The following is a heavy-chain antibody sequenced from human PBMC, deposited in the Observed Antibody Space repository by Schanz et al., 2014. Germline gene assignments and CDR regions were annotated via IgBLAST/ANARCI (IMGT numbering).Heavy chain of an antibody. Sequence: QVQLVQSGAEVKKPGASVKVSCKASGYSFISHAIHWVRQAPGQRLEWMGWINAANGNTRYSQKFQGRVTITADRSTSTAYMELSSLRSEDTAVYFCARDFSAYVGNYFDYWGQGTLXTVSS. CDR3: ARDFSAYVGNYFDY. J-gene: IGHJ4*02. CDR1: GYSFISHA. V-gene: IGHV1-3*01. CDR2: INAANGNT. D-gene: IGHD5-12*01.